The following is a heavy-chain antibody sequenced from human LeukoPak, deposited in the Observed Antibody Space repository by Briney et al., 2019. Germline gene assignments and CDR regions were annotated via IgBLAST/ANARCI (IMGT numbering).Heavy chain of an antibody. D-gene: IGHD3-22*01. J-gene: IGHJ3*02. CDR1: GGSISSSNW. CDR3: ARDPPGGRYYYDSSGYYSAFDI. Sequence: SETLSLTCAVSGGSISSSNWWSWVRQPPGKGLEWIGEIYHSGSTNYNPSLKSRATISVDTSKNQFSLKLSSVTAADTAVYYCARDPPGGRYYYDSSGYYSAFDIWGQGTMVTVSS. CDR2: IYHSGST. V-gene: IGHV4-4*02.